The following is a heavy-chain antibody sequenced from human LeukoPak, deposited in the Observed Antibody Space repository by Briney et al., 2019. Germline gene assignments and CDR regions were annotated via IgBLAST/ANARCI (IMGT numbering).Heavy chain of an antibody. Sequence: GGSLRLSCAASGFTFSSYAMSWVRQAPGKGLEWVPAISGSGGSTYYADSVKGRFTISRDNSKNTLYLQMNSLRAEDTAVYYCAKGRIAPLGDYYDSSGYSPGYWGQGALVTVSS. J-gene: IGHJ4*02. CDR3: AKGRIAPLGDYYDSSGYSPGY. D-gene: IGHD3-22*01. V-gene: IGHV3-23*01. CDR2: ISGSGGST. CDR1: GFTFSSYA.